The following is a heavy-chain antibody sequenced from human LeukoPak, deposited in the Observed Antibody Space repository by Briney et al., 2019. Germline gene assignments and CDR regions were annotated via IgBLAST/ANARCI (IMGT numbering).Heavy chain of an antibody. CDR3: ARVVGIVATIDY. Sequence: GGSLRLSCAASGFTFNNYSMNWVRQAPGKGLEWVSYISRSSSTIYYADSVKGRFTISRDSAKNSLYLQMNSLRAEDTAVYYCARVVGIVATIDYWGQGTLVTVSS. J-gene: IGHJ4*02. CDR1: GFTFNNYS. D-gene: IGHD5-12*01. CDR2: ISRSSSTI. V-gene: IGHV3-48*01.